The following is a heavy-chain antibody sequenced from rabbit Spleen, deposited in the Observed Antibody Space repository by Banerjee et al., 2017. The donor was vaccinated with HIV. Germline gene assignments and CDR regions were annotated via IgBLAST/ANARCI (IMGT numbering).Heavy chain of an antibody. CDR1: GFSFSSDYD. CDR2: IGAGSSGST. D-gene: IGHD6-1*01. CDR3: ARLFAYAGYAGFGYATLDYFDL. J-gene: IGHJ4*01. Sequence: QSLEESGGGLVKPGASLTLTCKASGFSFSSDYDMCWVRQAPGKGLEWIACIGAGSSGSTYYASWAKGRFTISRTWSTTVTLQMTSLTAADTATYFCARLFAYAGYAGFGYATLDYFDLWGQGTLVTVS. V-gene: IGHV1S40*01.